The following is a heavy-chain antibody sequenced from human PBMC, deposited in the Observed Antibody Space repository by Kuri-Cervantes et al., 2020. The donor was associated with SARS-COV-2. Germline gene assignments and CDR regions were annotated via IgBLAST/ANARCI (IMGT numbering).Heavy chain of an antibody. CDR1: GFTFSSYG. J-gene: IGHJ4*02. D-gene: IGHD6-13*01. V-gene: IGHV3-30*18. CDR3: ANDWGHIAAAGPFDY. CDR2: ISYDGSNK. Sequence: LSLTCAASGFTFSSYGMHWVRQAPGKGLEWVAVISYDGSNKYYADSVKGRFTISRDNSKNTLYLQMNSLRAEDTAVYYCANDWGHIAAAGPFDYWGQGTLVTVSS.